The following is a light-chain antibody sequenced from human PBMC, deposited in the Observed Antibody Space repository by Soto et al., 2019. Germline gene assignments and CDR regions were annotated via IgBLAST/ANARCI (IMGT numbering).Light chain of an antibody. Sequence: EIVMTQSPATLSVSPGEGATLSCRASQGIGDTLAWYQQKPGQTPRLLIYDTSIRATGVPARFSGSGSGTDFTLTISRLEPEDFAVYYCQQYGRSPLTFGPGTKVDIK. CDR2: DTS. V-gene: IGKV3-20*01. CDR1: QGIGDT. J-gene: IGKJ3*01. CDR3: QQYGRSPLT.